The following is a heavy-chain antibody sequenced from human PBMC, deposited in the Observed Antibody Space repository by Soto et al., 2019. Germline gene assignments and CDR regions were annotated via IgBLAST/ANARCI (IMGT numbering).Heavy chain of an antibody. CDR2: IIPIFGTA. J-gene: IGHJ6*02. CDR1: GGTFSSYA. D-gene: IGHD3-10*01. Sequence: GASVKVSCKASGGTFSSYAISWVRQAPGQGLEWMGGIIPIFGTANYAQKFQGRVTITADESTSTAYMELSSLRSEDTAVYYCARDPLRFGELNYYYGMDVWGQGTTVTVSS. V-gene: IGHV1-69*13. CDR3: ARDPLRFGELNYYYGMDV.